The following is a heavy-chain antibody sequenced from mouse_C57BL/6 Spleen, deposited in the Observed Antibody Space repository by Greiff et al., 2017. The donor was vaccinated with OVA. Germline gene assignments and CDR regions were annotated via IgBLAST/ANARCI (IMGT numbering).Heavy chain of an antibody. CDR3: AREANWDRYFDV. D-gene: IGHD4-1*01. CDR2: ISYDGSN. Sequence: EVQLQESGPGLVKPSQSLSLTCSVTGYSITSGYYWNWIRQFPGNKLEWMGYISYDGSNNYNPSLKNRISITRDTSKNQFFLKLNSVTTEDTATYYCAREANWDRYFDVWGTGTTVTVSS. CDR1: GYSITSGYY. J-gene: IGHJ1*03. V-gene: IGHV3-6*01.